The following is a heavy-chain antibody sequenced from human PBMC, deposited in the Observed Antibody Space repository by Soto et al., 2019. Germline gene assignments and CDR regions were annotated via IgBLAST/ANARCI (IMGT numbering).Heavy chain of an antibody. V-gene: IGHV4-59*01. CDR2: IYYSGST. CDR1: GGSISSYY. J-gene: IGHJ5*02. D-gene: IGHD3-3*01. CDR3: ASTKYYDFWSGYQNWFDP. Sequence: SETLSLTCTVSGGSISSYYWSWIRQPPGKGLEWIGYIYYSGSTNYNPSLKSRVTISVDTSKNQFSLKLSSVTAADTAVYYCASTKYYDFWSGYQNWFDPWGQGTLVTVS.